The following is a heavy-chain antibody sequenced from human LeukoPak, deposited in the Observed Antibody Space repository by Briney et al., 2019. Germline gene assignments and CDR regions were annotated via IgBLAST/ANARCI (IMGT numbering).Heavy chain of an antibody. Sequence: GGSPRLSCTVSGFAFSSYAMSWVRQAPGVGLEWVSAIDGGGGRTWHADSVRGRFTISRDNSKNTLFMQMNSLRAEDTAVYYCAKDQRYSYGQSPPRFDYWGQGTLVTVSS. CDR1: GFAFSSYA. CDR2: IDGGGGRT. D-gene: IGHD5-18*01. CDR3: AKDQRYSYGQSPPRFDY. J-gene: IGHJ4*02. V-gene: IGHV3-23*01.